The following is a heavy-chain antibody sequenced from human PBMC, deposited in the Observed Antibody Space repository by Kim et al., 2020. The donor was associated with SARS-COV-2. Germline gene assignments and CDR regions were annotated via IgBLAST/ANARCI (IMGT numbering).Heavy chain of an antibody. V-gene: IGHV4-34*01. J-gene: IGHJ6*02. CDR2: INHSGST. CDR1: GGSFSGYY. D-gene: IGHD3-10*01. Sequence: SETLSLTCAVYGGSFSGYYWSWIRQPPGKGLEWIGEINHSGSTNYNPSLKSRVTISVDTSKNQFSLKLSSVTAADTAVYYCARDPTMYGSGSKLQRGYYYYGMDVWGQGTTVTVSS. CDR3: ARDPTMYGSGSKLQRGYYYYGMDV.